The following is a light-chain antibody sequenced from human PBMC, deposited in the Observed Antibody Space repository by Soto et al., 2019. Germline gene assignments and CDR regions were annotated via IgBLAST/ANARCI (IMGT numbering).Light chain of an antibody. V-gene: IGKV3-15*01. J-gene: IGKJ1*01. CDR3: QQYNNWPPWT. Sequence: EIVMTQSPATLSVSPGERATLSCRASQSVSSNFAWYQQKPGQAPRLLIYGASTRATGIPARFSGSGSGTEFTLTISSLQSEDFAVYYWQQYNNWPPWTFGQGTQVEIK. CDR2: GAS. CDR1: QSVSSN.